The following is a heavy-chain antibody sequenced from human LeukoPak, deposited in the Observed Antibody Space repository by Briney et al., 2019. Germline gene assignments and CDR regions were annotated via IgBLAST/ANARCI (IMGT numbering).Heavy chain of an antibody. CDR3: ARGDSGYDYGFDN. V-gene: IGHV1-69*05. CDR1: GGTLSSHA. J-gene: IGHJ4*02. CDR2: IIPIFGTT. Sequence: ASVKVSCKASGGTLSSHAISWVRQAPGQGLEWVGGIIPIFGTTNYAQKFQGRVTITTDESTSTGYMELRSLRSDDTAVYYCARGDSGYDYGFDNWGQGTLVTVSS. D-gene: IGHD5-12*01.